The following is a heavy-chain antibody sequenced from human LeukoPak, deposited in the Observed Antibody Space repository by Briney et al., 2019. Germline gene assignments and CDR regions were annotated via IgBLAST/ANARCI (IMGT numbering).Heavy chain of an antibody. V-gene: IGHV1-2*02. D-gene: IGHD7-27*01. CDR2: INPNSGGT. CDR3: ARAGPTGLYYYYYYMDV. Sequence: ASVKVSCKASGYTFTGYYMHWVRQAPGQGLEWMGWINPNSGGTNYAQKFQGRVTMTRDTSFSTAYMELSRLRSDDTAVYYCARAGPTGLYYYYYYMDVWGKGTTVTVSS. J-gene: IGHJ6*03. CDR1: GYTFTGYY.